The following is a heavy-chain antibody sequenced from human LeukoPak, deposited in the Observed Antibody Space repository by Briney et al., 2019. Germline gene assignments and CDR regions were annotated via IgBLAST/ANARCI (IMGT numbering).Heavy chain of an antibody. CDR2: IYYSGST. D-gene: IGHD2-2*03. J-gene: IGHJ3*01. CDR1: GGSISSYY. CDR3: ARDYAKFGYCSGTSCPDAFDF. V-gene: IGHV4-59*01. Sequence: SETLSLTCTVSGGSISSYYWSWIRQPPGKGLEWIGYIYYSGSTNYNPSLKSRVTISVDTSKNQFSLKLSSVTAADTAVYYCARDYAKFGYCSGTSCPDAFDFWGQGTMVTVSS.